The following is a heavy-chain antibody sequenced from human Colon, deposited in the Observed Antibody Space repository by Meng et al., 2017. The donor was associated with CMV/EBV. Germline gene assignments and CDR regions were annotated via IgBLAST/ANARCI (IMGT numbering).Heavy chain of an antibody. CDR2: ISGSGGST. D-gene: IGHD2-2*01. CDR3: AKVVRYCSSTSCDY. Sequence: GESVKISCAASGFTFSSYAMSWVRQAPGKGLEWVSAISGSGGSTYYADSVKGRFTISRDNSKNTLYLQMNSLRAEDTAVYYCAKVVRYCSSTSCDYWGQGTLVTVSS. V-gene: IGHV3-23*01. J-gene: IGHJ4*02. CDR1: GFTFSSYA.